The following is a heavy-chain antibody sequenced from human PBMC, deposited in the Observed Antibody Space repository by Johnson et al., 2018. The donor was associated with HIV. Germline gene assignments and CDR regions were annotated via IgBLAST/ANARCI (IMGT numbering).Heavy chain of an antibody. Sequence: QVQLVESGGGVVQPGRSLRLSCVASGFTITTYGMHWVRQAPGKGLEWVAVIWYDGSEKYFADSVQGRFTISRDNSKNTLYLQMSSLRLEDTALYYCAKDSSSRMGFPGFDIWGPGTMVTVSS. D-gene: IGHD2-2*01. CDR2: IWYDGSEK. CDR3: AKDSSSRMGFPGFDI. CDR1: GFTITTYG. V-gene: IGHV3-33*06. J-gene: IGHJ3*02.